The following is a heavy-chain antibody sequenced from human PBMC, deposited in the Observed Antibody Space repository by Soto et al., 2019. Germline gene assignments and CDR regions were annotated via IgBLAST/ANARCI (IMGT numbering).Heavy chain of an antibody. D-gene: IGHD1-26*01. J-gene: IGHJ6*02. Sequence: PGGSLRLSCAAPGFTFSSYSMNWVRQAPGKGLEWVSSISSSSSYIYYADSVKGRFTISRDNAKNSLYLQMNSLRAEDTAVYYCARVGPTGGMDVWGQGTTVTVSS. CDR3: ARVGPTGGMDV. CDR2: ISSSSSYI. CDR1: GFTFSSYS. V-gene: IGHV3-21*01.